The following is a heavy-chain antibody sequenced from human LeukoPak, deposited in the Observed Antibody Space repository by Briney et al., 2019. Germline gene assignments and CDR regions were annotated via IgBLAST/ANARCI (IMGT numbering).Heavy chain of an antibody. Sequence: GASVEVSCKASGYTFTNYPMNWVRQAPGQGLEWMGWINTITGNPTYAQGFSERFVFSWDTSVTTAYLQINSLKPADTAVYFCARDTYCTGGRCYSWVGYWGQGTVVAVSS. J-gene: IGHJ4*02. D-gene: IGHD2-15*01. CDR3: ARDTYCTGGRCYSWVGY. CDR1: GYTFTNYP. V-gene: IGHV7-4-1*02. CDR2: INTITGNP.